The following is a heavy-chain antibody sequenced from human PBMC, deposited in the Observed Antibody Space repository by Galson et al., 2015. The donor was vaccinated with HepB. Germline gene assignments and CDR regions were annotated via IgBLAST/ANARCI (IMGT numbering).Heavy chain of an antibody. CDR3: ARDASPTTDAWYYFDY. D-gene: IGHD1-1*01. V-gene: IGHV3-48*02. Sequence: SLRLSCAASGFTFSSHSMNWVRQAPGKGLEWIAYISSSGNNIYYADSVKGRFSISRDNANNALYLRMDSLGDDDTAVYYCARDASPTTDAWYYFDYWGQGTLVTVSS. CDR2: ISSSGNNI. CDR1: GFTFSSHS. J-gene: IGHJ4*02.